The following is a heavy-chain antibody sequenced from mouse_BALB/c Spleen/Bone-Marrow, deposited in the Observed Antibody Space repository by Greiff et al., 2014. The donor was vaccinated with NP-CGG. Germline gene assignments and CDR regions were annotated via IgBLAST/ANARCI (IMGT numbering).Heavy chain of an antibody. J-gene: IGHJ2*01. Sequence: VQLQQSGAELVRSGASVKLSCTASGFNIKDYYMHWVKQWPEQGLEWIGWIDPENGDTEYAPKFQGKATMTADTSSNTAYLQLSSLTSEDTAVYYCNARGDYDFDYFDYWGQCTTLTVSS. CDR3: NARGDYDFDYFDY. V-gene: IGHV14-4*02. CDR2: IDPENGDT. CDR1: GFNIKDYY. D-gene: IGHD2-4*01.